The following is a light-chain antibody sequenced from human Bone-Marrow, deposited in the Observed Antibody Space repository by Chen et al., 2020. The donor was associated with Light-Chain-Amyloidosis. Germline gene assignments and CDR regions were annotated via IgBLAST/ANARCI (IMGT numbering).Light chain of an antibody. Sequence: HSALTQPPSASGAPGQRVTISCSGSRSNIGSDTVNWYQLLPGTAPKLLIYRDSLRPPGVPDRLSGSKSGTSASLAISGLHSGDEGDYYCSAWDDSLNSWVFGGGTRLTVL. CDR3: SAWDDSLNSWV. CDR2: RDS. CDR1: RSNIGSDT. J-gene: IGLJ3*02. V-gene: IGLV1-44*01.